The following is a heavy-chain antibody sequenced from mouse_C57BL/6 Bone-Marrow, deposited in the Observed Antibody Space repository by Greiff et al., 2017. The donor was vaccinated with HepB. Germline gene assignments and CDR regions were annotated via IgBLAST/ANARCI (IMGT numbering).Heavy chain of an antibody. J-gene: IGHJ2*01. D-gene: IGHD1-1*01. Sequence: VQLQQPGAELVKPGASVKLSCKASGYTFTSYWMHWVKQRPGQGLEWIGMIHPNSGSTNYNEKFKSKATLTVDKSSSTAYMQLSSLTSEDSAVYYCARPLYDSSYVGYFDYWGQGTTLTVSS. CDR3: ARPLYDSSYVGYFDY. V-gene: IGHV1-64*01. CDR2: IHPNSGST. CDR1: GYTFTSYW.